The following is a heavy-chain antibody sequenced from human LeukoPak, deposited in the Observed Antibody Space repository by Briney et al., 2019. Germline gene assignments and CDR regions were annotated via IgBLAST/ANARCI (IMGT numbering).Heavy chain of an antibody. Sequence: GGSLRLSCGVSGIVVSSNYMNWVRQAPGKGLEWVSVIYRDGLTYYADSVKGRFTISRDSSKNIVYLQMDSLRAEDTAVYYCARQRLRGRAQIFDYWGQGTLVTVSS. J-gene: IGHJ4*02. V-gene: IGHV3-53*01. CDR2: IYRDGLT. D-gene: IGHD2-21*02. CDR1: GIVVSSNY. CDR3: ARQRLRGRAQIFDY.